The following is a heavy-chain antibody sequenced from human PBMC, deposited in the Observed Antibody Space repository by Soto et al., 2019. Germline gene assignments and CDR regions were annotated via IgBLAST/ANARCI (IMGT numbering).Heavy chain of an antibody. CDR2: ISGSGGST. J-gene: IGHJ4*02. D-gene: IGHD6-6*01. V-gene: IGHV3-23*01. CDR1: GFTFSSYA. CDR3: AKDKGMGSSVAFDY. Sequence: EVQLLESGGGLVQPGGSLRLSCAASGFTFSSYAMSWVRQAPGKGLEWVSAISGSGGSTYYADSVKGRFTISRDNSKNTLYLKMNSLRAEDTALYYCAKDKGMGSSVAFDYWGQGTLVTVSS.